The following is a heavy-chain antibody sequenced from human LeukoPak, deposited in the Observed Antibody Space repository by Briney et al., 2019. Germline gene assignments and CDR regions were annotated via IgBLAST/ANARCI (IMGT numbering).Heavy chain of an antibody. CDR3: AKDLEEYSSSELDY. V-gene: IGHV3-30*02. J-gene: IGHJ4*02. CDR2: IRYDGSNK. D-gene: IGHD6-6*01. CDR1: GFTFSSYG. Sequence: PAGSLRLSCAASGFTFSSYGMHWVRQAPGKGLEWVAFIRYDGSNKYYADSVKGRFTISRDNSKSTLYLQMNSLRAEDTAVYYCAKDLEEYSSSELDYCGQGTLVTVSS.